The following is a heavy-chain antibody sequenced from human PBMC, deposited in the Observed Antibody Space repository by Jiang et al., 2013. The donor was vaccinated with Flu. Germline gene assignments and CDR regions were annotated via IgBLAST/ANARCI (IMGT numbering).Heavy chain of an antibody. J-gene: IGHJ6*02. CDR2: IIPIFGTA. V-gene: IGHV1-69*01. Sequence: SGGTFSSYAISWVRQAPGQGLEWMGGIIPIFGTANYAQKFQGRVTITADESTSTAYMELSSLRSEDTAVYYCARVGAYCSSTSCPNYYYYYGMDVWGQGTTVTVSS. CDR3: ARVGAYCSSTSCPNYYYYYGMDV. CDR1: GGTFSSYA. D-gene: IGHD2-2*01.